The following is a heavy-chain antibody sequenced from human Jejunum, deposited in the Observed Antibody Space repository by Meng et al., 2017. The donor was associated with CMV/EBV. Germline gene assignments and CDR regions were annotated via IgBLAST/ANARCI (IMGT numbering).Heavy chain of an antibody. V-gene: IGHV1-69*12. D-gene: IGHD5-24*01. J-gene: IGHJ4*02. CDR2: IIAIFKTP. Sequence: VQFMPSRAGVKEPGPTMNASGHSPVVSVHNYAFNWVRQAPGQGLGWIGGIIAIFKTPNCAQKFQGRLTITADESTGTSYMELTSLTSEDTAVYYCARGFLNGYQPFDYWGQGTLVTVSS. CDR1: VVSVHNYA. CDR3: ARGFLNGYQPFDY.